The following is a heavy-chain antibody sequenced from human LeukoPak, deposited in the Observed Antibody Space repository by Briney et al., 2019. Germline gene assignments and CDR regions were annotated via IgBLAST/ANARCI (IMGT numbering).Heavy chain of an antibody. D-gene: IGHD2-2*01. CDR2: ISDNSNYI. CDR1: GFTFNTYS. Sequence: PGGSLRLSCAASGFTFNTYSMNWVRQAPGKGLEWVSSISDNSNYIYYSDSVEGRFTISRDSAKNSLYLQMNSLRVEDTAVYYCANHYACGSTSCPPFDSWGQGTLVTVSS. V-gene: IGHV3-21*01. J-gene: IGHJ4*02. CDR3: ANHYACGSTSCPPFDS.